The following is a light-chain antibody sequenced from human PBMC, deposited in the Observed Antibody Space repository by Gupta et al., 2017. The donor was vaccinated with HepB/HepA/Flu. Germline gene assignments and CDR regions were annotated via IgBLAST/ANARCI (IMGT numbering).Light chain of an antibody. CDR3: CSYAGTTTYVL. V-gene: IGLV2-23*02. CDR2: EVS. J-gene: IGLJ2*01. Sequence: QSALTQSASVSGSPGQSITISCPGASSDVGSSNLVSWYQQRPGNAPKLLIYEVSKRPSGVSSRFSGSKSGNTASLTISGLQAEDEAGYYCCSYAGTTTYVLFGGGTKLTVL. CDR1: SSDVGSSNL.